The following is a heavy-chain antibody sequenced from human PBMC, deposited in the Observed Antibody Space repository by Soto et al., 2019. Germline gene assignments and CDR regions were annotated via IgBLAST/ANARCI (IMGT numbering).Heavy chain of an antibody. D-gene: IGHD2-8*01. V-gene: IGHV3-30-3*01. J-gene: IGHJ4*02. CDR1: GFTFRKYA. Sequence: GGSLTLSCAASGFTFRKYAMHWVRQVPQAPGKGLVWVAVISYDGINQFYANSVRGRFTISRDDSKNTLYLQMNSLSTDDTAVYYCASVDYSTTGRNSGFDAWGQGTLVTVSS. CDR3: ASVDYSTTGRNSGFDA. CDR2: ISYDGINQ.